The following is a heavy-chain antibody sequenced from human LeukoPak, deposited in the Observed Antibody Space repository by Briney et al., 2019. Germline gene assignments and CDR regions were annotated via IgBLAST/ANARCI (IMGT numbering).Heavy chain of an antibody. D-gene: IGHD6-13*01. CDR1: GYTFTGYY. V-gene: IGHV1-2*02. CDR3: ARVRVKAAAITFDY. J-gene: IGHJ4*02. Sequence: VASVKVSCKASGYTFTGYYIHWVRQAPGQGLEWMGWINPNSGGTNYAQKFQGRVTMTRDTSISTAYMELSRLRSDDTAVYYCARVRVKAAAITFDYWGQGTLVTVSS. CDR2: INPNSGGT.